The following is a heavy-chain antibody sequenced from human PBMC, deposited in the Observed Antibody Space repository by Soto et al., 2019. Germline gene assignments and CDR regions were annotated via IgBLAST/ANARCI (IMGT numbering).Heavy chain of an antibody. D-gene: IGHD4-17*01. V-gene: IGHV3-48*02. CDR3: AREGRYDDSYYYYGMDV. CDR1: GPTFRDYW. CDR2: ISSSSSTI. Sequence: EVQLVESGGGLVQAGGSLRLSCACSASGPTFRDYWWQWVRQAPGKGLEWVSYISSSSSTIYYADSVKGRFTISRDNAKNSLYLQMNSLRDEDTAVYYCAREGRYDDSYYYYGMDVWGQGTTVTVSS. J-gene: IGHJ6*02.